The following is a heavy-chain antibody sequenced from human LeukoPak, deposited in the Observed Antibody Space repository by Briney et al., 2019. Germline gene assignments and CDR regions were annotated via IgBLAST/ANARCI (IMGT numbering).Heavy chain of an antibody. CDR2: VYTSGSP. V-gene: IGHV4-4*07. CDR1: GASITNYY. J-gene: IGHJ4*02. D-gene: IGHD3-10*01. Sequence: SETLSLTCTVSGASITNYYWSWIRQPAGKALEWIGRVYTSGSPSYNPSLKSRVTMSVDTSKNQVSLKLGSVTAADTAVYYCARTHYYGSGTWYFDDWGQGTLVTVSS. CDR3: ARTHYYGSGTWYFDD.